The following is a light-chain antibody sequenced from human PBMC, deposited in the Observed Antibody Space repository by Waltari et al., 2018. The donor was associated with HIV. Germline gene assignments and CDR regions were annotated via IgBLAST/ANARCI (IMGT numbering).Light chain of an antibody. Sequence: DIVMTQSPDSLAVSLGERATLNCKSSQSVFYSSNNKNYLAWYQQKPRQPPKLLIYWASTRESGVPDRFSGSGSGTDFTLTISSLQAEDVAVYFCQQYSSVPPTFGQGTKVEIK. CDR2: WAS. CDR3: QQYSSVPPT. J-gene: IGKJ1*01. CDR1: QSVFYSSNNKNY. V-gene: IGKV4-1*01.